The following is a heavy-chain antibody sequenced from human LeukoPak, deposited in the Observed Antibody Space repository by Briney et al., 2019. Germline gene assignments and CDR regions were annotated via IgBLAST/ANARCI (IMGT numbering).Heavy chain of an antibody. CDR2: IRYDGSNK. CDR1: GFTFSSYG. V-gene: IGHV3-30*02. D-gene: IGHD3-22*01. J-gene: IGHJ4*01. Sequence: GGSLRLSCAASGFTFSSYGMHWVRQAPGKGPEWVAFIRYDGSNKYYADSVKGRFTISRDNSKNTLYLQMNSLRAEDTAVYYCARATPITMIIGVFTSPGYWGQGTLVTVSS. CDR3: ARATPITMIIGVFTSPGY.